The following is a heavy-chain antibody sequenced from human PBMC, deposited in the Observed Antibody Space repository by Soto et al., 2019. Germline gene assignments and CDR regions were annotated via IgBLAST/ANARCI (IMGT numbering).Heavy chain of an antibody. Sequence: SVKVSCKASGYTFTGYYMHWVRQAPGQGLEWMGGIIPIFGTANYAQKFQGRVTITADESTSTAYMELSSLRSEDTAVYYCARYLNYDILTGPGYFDYWGQGTLVTVSS. D-gene: IGHD3-9*01. J-gene: IGHJ4*02. CDR3: ARYLNYDILTGPGYFDY. CDR1: GYTFTGYY. CDR2: IIPIFGTA. V-gene: IGHV1-69*13.